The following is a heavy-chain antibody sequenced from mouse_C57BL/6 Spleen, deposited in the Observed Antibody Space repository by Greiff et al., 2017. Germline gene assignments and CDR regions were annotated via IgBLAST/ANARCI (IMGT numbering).Heavy chain of an antibody. CDR3: AREKYDVSCYDWFAY. J-gene: IGHJ3*01. D-gene: IGHD1-1*01. CDR2: IYPGDGDT. V-gene: IGHV1-82*01. CDR1: GFAFSSSW. Sequence: QVQLQQSGPELVKPGASVTISCTASGFAFSSSWMNWVKQRPGKGLEWVGRIYPGDGDTNYTGKFKGKATLTADKSSSTAYMQLSSLTSEDSAVLFCAREKYDVSCYDWFAYWGQGALVTVSA.